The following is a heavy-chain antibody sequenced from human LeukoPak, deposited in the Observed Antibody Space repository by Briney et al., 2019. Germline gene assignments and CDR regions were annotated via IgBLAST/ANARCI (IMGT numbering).Heavy chain of an antibody. CDR2: IYSGGST. V-gene: IGHV3-66*02. CDR1: GFTASRNY. CDR3: ARANFDY. Sequence: TGGSLRLSCAASGFTASRNYMSWVRQAPGKGLEWVSVIYSGGSTLYAVYVKGRFTISTENSKNTLYLQMNRRRGEDAAVYYCARANFDYWGQGTLVTVS. J-gene: IGHJ4*02.